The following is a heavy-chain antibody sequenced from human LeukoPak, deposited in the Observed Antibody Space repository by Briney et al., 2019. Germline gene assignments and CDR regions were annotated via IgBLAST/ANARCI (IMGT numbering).Heavy chain of an antibody. CDR1: GGSISSSSYY. Sequence: SETLSLTCTVSGGSISSSSYYWGWIRQPPGKGLEWIGYIYYSGSTNYNPSLKSRVTISVDTSKNQFSLKLSSVTAADTAVYYCATDRGIAARYYYMDVWGKGTTVTVSS. J-gene: IGHJ6*03. V-gene: IGHV4-61*01. CDR2: IYYSGST. CDR3: ATDRGIAARYYYMDV. D-gene: IGHD6-6*01.